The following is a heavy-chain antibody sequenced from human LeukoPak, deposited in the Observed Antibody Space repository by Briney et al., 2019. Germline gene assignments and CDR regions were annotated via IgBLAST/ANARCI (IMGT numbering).Heavy chain of an antibody. CDR3: ARVGSGSYPTSPSYFDY. CDR2: IYSGGST. J-gene: IGHJ4*02. CDR1: GFTVSSNY. V-gene: IGHV3-53*04. Sequence: GGSLRLSCAASGFTVSSNYMSWVRQAPGKGLEWVSVIYSGGSTYYADSVKGRFTISRHNSKNTLYLQMNSLRAEDTAVYYCARVGSGSYPTSPSYFDYWGQGTLVTVSS. D-gene: IGHD3-10*01.